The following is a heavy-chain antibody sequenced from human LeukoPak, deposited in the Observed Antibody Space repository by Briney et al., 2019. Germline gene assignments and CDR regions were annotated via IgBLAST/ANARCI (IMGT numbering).Heavy chain of an antibody. D-gene: IGHD1-7*01. CDR3: ARVEGRPNWNYDY. V-gene: IGHV1-46*01. Sequence: GASVKVSCKTSGYTFTSYYMHWVRQAPGQGLEWVGIINPSGGSTSYAQKFQGRVTMTRDTSTSTVYMELSSLTSEETDVYYCARVEGRPNWNYDYWGQGTLVTVSS. J-gene: IGHJ4*02. CDR2: INPSGGST. CDR1: GYTFTSYY.